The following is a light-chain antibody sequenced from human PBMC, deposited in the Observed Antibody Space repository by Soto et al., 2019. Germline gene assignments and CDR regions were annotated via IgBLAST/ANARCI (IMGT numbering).Light chain of an antibody. J-gene: IGKJ1*01. CDR3: QQYGSSLWT. CDR1: QSVSSSR. Sequence: EIVLTQSPCTLSLSAGERATLSCGASQSVSSSRLAWYRQKPGQAPRLVIYGASSRATGIPDRFSGSGSGTDFTLTISRLEPEDFAVYYCQQYGSSLWTFGQGTKVDIK. V-gene: IGKV3-20*01. CDR2: GAS.